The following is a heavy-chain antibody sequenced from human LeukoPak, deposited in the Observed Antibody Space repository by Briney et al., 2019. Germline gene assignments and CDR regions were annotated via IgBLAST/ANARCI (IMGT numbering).Heavy chain of an antibody. Sequence: GGSLRLSCAASGFTFSSYSMNWVRQAPGKGLEWVSSISSSSSYIYYADSVKGRFTISRDNAKNSLYLQMNSLRAEDTAVYYCARDRDYGEPLGYWGQGPLVTVSS. D-gene: IGHD4-17*01. J-gene: IGHJ4*02. V-gene: IGHV3-21*01. CDR2: ISSSSSYI. CDR3: ARDRDYGEPLGY. CDR1: GFTFSSYS.